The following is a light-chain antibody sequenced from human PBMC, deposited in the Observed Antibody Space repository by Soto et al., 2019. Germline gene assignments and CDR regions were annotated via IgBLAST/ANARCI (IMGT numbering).Light chain of an antibody. Sequence: DIQMTQSPSTLSASVGDTVTIACRASQSVSDSLAWYQQKPGKAPKLLIYDAYSLESGVPSRFSGRRSGTEFTLTITSLQAEDFATYYCQQLRMYPSTFGGGTKVDIK. J-gene: IGKJ4*01. CDR2: DAY. V-gene: IGKV1-5*01. CDR3: QQLRMYPST. CDR1: QSVSDS.